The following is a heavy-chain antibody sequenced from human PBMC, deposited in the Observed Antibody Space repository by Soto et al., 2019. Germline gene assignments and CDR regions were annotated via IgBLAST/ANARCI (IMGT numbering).Heavy chain of an antibody. V-gene: IGHV3-7*03. J-gene: IGHJ6*02. D-gene: IGHD6-13*01. CDR1: GFTFSSHW. Sequence: LRLSCAASGFTFSSHWMSWVRQAPGKGLEWVANIKQDGSEKYYVDSVKGRFTISRGNAKNSLYLQMNSLRAEDTAVYYCARGTGVRSWFSYYYYYCMDVWGQGTTVTVSS. CDR2: IKQDGSEK. CDR3: ARGTGVRSWFSYYYYYCMDV.